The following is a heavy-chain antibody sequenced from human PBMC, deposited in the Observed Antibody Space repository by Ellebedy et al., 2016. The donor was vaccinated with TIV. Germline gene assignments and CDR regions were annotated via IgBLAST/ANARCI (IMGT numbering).Heavy chain of an antibody. CDR2: IYPGDSDT. D-gene: IGHD3-22*01. J-gene: IGHJ4*02. CDR3: ARHPTLIPDY. Sequence: GESLKISXKSSGYSFTSYWIGWVRQVPGKGLEWVGIIYPGDSDTRYSPSFQGQVTISADKSINTAYLEWSSLKASDTAMYYCARHPTLIPDYWGQGTLVTVSS. CDR1: GYSFTSYW. V-gene: IGHV5-51*01.